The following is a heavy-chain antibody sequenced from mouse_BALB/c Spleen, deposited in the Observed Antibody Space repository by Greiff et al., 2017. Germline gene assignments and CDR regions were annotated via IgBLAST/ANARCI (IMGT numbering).Heavy chain of an antibody. CDR2: ISYSGST. Sequence: DVKLQESGPGLVKPSQSLSLTCTVTGYSITSDYAWNWIRQFPGNKLEWMGYISYSGSTSYNPSLKSRISITRDTSKNQYYLQLNSVTTEDTATYYCAEYSPYYYAMDYWGQGTSVTVSS. CDR3: AEYSPYYYAMDY. D-gene: IGHD2-10*02. V-gene: IGHV3-2*02. J-gene: IGHJ4*01. CDR1: GYSITSDYA.